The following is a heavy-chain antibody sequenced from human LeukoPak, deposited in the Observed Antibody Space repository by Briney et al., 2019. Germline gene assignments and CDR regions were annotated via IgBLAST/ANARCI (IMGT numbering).Heavy chain of an antibody. D-gene: IGHD2/OR15-2a*01. CDR1: GFSFRNYG. V-gene: IGHV3-33*01. J-gene: IGHJ4*02. Sequence: GRSLRLSCAASGFSFRNYGMYWVRQAPGKGLEWVAVIYYDGSNKYYADSVKGRYTTSRDNSKNTLYLQMNSLRVEDTAVYYCGTLRAGGGCNWYLNYWGQGTLVTVSS. CDR2: IYYDGSNK. CDR3: GTLRAGGGCNWYLNY.